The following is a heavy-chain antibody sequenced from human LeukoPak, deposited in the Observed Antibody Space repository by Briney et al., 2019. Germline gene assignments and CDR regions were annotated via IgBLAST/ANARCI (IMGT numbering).Heavy chain of an antibody. CDR1: GFTFSDYY. Sequence: AGSLRLSCAASGFTFSDYYKRWFRQAPGKGLERVSYISSSGSTIYDADYVKGGFTISRDNAKNSLYLQMNSLRAEDTAVYYWARVSDGSSWYSYYFDYWGPGTLVTVSS. V-gene: IGHV3-11*01. CDR3: ARVSDGSSWYSYYFDY. CDR2: ISSSGSTI. J-gene: IGHJ4*02. D-gene: IGHD6-13*01.